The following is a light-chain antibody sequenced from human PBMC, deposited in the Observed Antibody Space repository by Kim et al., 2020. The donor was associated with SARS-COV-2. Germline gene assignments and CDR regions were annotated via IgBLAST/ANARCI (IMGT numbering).Light chain of an antibody. V-gene: IGKV3D-11*01. CDR1: QGFSNY. J-gene: IGKJ5*01. Sequence: TLALYPGDRATLSCRASQGFSNYLAWYTQKPGQAPRPLIYAASKRAAGIPARFSGSGSGTDFTLTISRVERGDSVVYFCQQRGSFGQGTRLQIK. CDR3: QQRGS. CDR2: AAS.